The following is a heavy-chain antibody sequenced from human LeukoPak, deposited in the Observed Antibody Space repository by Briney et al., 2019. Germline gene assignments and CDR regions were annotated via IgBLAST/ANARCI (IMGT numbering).Heavy chain of an antibody. J-gene: IGHJ3*01. CDR3: ARVSYYYDPDGFDF. CDR2: VYTSGST. Sequence: SETLSLTCTLSSGSLSSSYWSWIRQPAGKGLEWIGRVYTSGSTNYNPSLKSRVTISVDTSKNQFSLKLSSVTAADTAVYYCARVSYYYDPDGFDFWGQGTMVTVSS. CDR1: SGSLSSSY. D-gene: IGHD3-22*01. V-gene: IGHV4-4*07.